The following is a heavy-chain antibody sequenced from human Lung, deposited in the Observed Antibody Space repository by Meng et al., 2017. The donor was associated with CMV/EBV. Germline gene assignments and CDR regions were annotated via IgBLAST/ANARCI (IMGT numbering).Heavy chain of an antibody. D-gene: IGHD4-17*01. J-gene: IGHJ4*02. CDR3: AKDWVDYGDYAGPDY. CDR2: IRYDGSNK. Sequence: GGSLRLXXAASGFTFSSYGMHWVRQAPGKGLEWVAFIRYDGSNKYYADSVKGRFTISRDNSKNTLYLQMNSLRAEDTAVYYCAKDWVDYGDYAGPDYWGQGTXVTVSP. CDR1: GFTFSSYG. V-gene: IGHV3-30*02.